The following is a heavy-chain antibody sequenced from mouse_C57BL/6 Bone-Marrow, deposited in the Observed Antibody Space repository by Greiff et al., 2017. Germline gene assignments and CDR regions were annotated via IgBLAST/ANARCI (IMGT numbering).Heavy chain of an antibody. Sequence: VQLQQSGPGLVAPSQCLSISCTVSGFSLTSYGVDWVRQPPGKGLEWLGAIWGGGSTNYNSALMYRLSISKDNSKSQVIVKMNSLQTNDTAMYYCAKRDYYNAMDYGGQETSDTVSS. CDR1: GFSLTSYG. D-gene: IGHD2-4*01. CDR2: IWGGGST. CDR3: AKRDYYNAMDY. J-gene: IGHJ4*01. V-gene: IGHV2-9*01.